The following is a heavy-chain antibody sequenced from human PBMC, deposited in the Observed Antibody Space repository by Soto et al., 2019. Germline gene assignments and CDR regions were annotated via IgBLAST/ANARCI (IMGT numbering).Heavy chain of an antibody. CDR2: IYYSGST. J-gene: IGHJ4*02. Sequence: PSETLSLTCAVYGGSISSYYWSWIRQPPGKGLEWIGYIYYSGSTNYNPSLKSRVTISVDTSKNQFSLKLSSVTAADTAVYYCASLPATSDFDYWGQGTLVTVSS. D-gene: IGHD2-2*01. V-gene: IGHV4-59*08. CDR3: ASLPATSDFDY. CDR1: GGSISSYY.